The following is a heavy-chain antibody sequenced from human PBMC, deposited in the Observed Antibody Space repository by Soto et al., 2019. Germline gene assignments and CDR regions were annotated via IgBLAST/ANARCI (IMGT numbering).Heavy chain of an antibody. CDR2: MRPNNGNT. D-gene: IGHD3-9*01. CDR1: GYTFTNYD. J-gene: IGHJ4*02. CDR3: ASWAGYSK. V-gene: IGHV1-8*01. Sequence: QVQLVQSGAEVKKPGASVKVSCKASGYTFTNYDINWVRQATGQGLEWMGWMRPNNGNTGYAQKFQGRVTMTRNTSINTAYMELSSLRYEDTAVYYCASWAGYSKWGQGTLVTVSS.